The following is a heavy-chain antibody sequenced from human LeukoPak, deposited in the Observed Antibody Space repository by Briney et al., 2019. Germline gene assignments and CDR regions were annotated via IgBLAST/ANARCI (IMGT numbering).Heavy chain of an antibody. Sequence: SETLSLTCTVSGGSISSYYWSWIRQPPGKGLEWIGYIYYSGSTNYNPSLKSRVTISVDTSKNQFSLKLSSVTAADTAVYYCARQVPYYDSSGPSHWFDPWGQGTLVTVSS. CDR2: IYYSGST. D-gene: IGHD3-22*01. J-gene: IGHJ5*02. CDR1: GGSISSYY. CDR3: ARQVPYYDSSGPSHWFDP. V-gene: IGHV4-59*08.